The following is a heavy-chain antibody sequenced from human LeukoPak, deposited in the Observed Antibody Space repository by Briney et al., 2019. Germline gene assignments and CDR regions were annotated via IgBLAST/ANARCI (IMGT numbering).Heavy chain of an antibody. D-gene: IGHD5-12*01. CDR2: ISAYNGNT. J-gene: IGHJ4*02. CDR3: ARDGGYSGYEIFDY. Sequence: WASVKVSCKASGYTFTSYGISWVRQAPGQGLEWMGRISAYNGNTNYAQKLQGRVTMTTDTSTSTAYMELRSLRSDDTAVYYCARDGGYSGYEIFDYWGQGTLVTVSS. V-gene: IGHV1-18*04. CDR1: GYTFTSYG.